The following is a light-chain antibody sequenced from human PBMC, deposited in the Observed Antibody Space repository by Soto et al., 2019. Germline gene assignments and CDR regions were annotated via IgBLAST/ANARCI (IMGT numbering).Light chain of an antibody. CDR3: QQYGSSPQT. V-gene: IGKV3-20*01. J-gene: IGKJ1*01. CDR2: GAS. CDR1: QSVSSSY. Sequence: EIGLTQSPGTLSLSPGERAPLSCRASQSVSSSYLAWYQQKPGQAPRLLIYGASSRATGIPDRFSGSGSGTDFTLTISRLEPEDFAVYYCQQYGSSPQTFGQGTKVDI.